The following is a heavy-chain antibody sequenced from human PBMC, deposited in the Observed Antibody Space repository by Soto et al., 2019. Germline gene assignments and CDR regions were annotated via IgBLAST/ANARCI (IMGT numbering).Heavy chain of an antibody. Sequence: ETLSLTCTVSGGSVSSGSYYWSWIRQPPGKGLEWIGYIYYSGSTNYNPSLKSRVTISVDTSKNQFSLKLSSVTAADTAVYYCARSHVDYPFGYWGQGTLVTVSS. CDR2: IYYSGST. V-gene: IGHV4-61*01. D-gene: IGHD5-12*01. J-gene: IGHJ4*02. CDR3: ARSHVDYPFGY. CDR1: GGSVSSGSYY.